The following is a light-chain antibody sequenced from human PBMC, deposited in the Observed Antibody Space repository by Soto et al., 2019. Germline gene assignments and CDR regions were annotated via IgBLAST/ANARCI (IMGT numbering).Light chain of an antibody. CDR2: AAS. V-gene: IGKV1-39*01. CDR1: QSIAGY. J-gene: IGKJ4*01. Sequence: DIQMTQSPSSLSASIGDRVTITCRASQSIAGYLNWYQQKPGRAPKLLIYAASSLQSGVPSRFSGSGSGTDFTLTISSLQPEDFATYYCQQSYDTVAITFGAGTKVEIK. CDR3: QQSYDTVAIT.